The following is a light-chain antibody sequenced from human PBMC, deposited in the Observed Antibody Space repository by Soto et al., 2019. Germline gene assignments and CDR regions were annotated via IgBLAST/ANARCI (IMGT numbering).Light chain of an antibody. CDR1: NSNIGADYG. J-gene: IGLJ3*02. Sequence: QSVLTQPPSVSGALGRRVTISCTGTNSNIGADYGVQWYQQFPGTAPKLLIYGNNNRPSGVSDRFSGSKSATSASLAITGLQPGDEADYYCQSYDSNLVGLVFGAGTKLTVL. CDR2: GNN. CDR3: QSYDSNLVGLV. V-gene: IGLV1-40*01.